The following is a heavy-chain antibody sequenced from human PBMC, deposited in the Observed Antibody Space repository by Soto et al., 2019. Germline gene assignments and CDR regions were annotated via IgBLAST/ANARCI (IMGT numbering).Heavy chain of an antibody. CDR3: ARWAGVPPNYYYYGMDV. V-gene: IGHV1-69*06. CDR1: GGTFSSYA. CDR2: IIPIFGTA. Sequence: GASVKVSCKASGGTFSSYAISWVRQAPGQGLEWMGGIIPIFGTANYAQKFQGRVTITADKSTSTAYMELSSLRSEDTAVYYCARWAGVPPNYYYYGMDVWGQGTTVTAP. D-gene: IGHD6-19*01. J-gene: IGHJ6*02.